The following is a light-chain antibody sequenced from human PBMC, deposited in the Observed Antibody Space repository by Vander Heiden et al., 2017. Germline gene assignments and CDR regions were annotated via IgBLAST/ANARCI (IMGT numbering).Light chain of an antibody. CDR2: DDS. J-gene: IGLJ1*01. V-gene: IGLV3-21*02. CDR3: QLWDSSSDHYV. Sequence: VLTPTPSVSVAPGQTATITCGGNNVARTTVHWYQQEPGQAPVLVVYDDSDRPSGIPERFSGSKSGDKATLTITEVEAGDEADYYCQLWDSSSDHYVFGTGTEVTVL. CDR1: NVARTT.